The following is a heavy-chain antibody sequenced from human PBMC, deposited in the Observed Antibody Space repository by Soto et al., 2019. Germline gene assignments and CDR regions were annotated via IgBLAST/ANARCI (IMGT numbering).Heavy chain of an antibody. CDR2: INPNSGGT. CDR3: ARVSPITIFGVVDFGNDAFDI. D-gene: IGHD3-3*01. J-gene: IGHJ3*02. V-gene: IGHV1-2*02. Sequence: QVQLVQSGAEVKKPGASVKVSCKASGYTFTGYYMHWVRQAPGQGLEWMGWINPNSGGTNYAQKFQGRVTMTRDTSISTAYMELSRLRSDDTAVYYCARVSPITIFGVVDFGNDAFDIWGQGTMVTVSS. CDR1: GYTFTGYY.